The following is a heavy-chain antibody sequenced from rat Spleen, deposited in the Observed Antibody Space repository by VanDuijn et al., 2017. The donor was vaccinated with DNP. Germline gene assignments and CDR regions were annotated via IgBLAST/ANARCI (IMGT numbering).Heavy chain of an antibody. CDR1: GFSLTSYT. CDR2: ISSGGTT. Sequence: QVHLKESGPGLVQPSQTLSLTCTVSGFSLTSYTVSWVRQPPGKGLEWIAAISSGGTTYYNSALKSRLSISRDTSKSQVFLKMNSLQTEDTAMYFCARGGGWGQGVMVTVSS. J-gene: IGHJ2*01. CDR3: ARGGG. V-gene: IGHV2-6*01.